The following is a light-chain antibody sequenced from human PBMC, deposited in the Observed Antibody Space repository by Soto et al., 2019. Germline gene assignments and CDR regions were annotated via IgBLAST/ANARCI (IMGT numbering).Light chain of an antibody. CDR1: SSNIGGNS. CDR2: DGN. Sequence: QSVLTQPPSVSAAPGQKVTISCSGSSSNIGGNSVSWYQQLPGTAPNLLIYDGNKRPSGIPDRFSGSKSGTSATLGITGFQTGDEADYYCGSWDSSLSAYVFGTGTKVTVL. V-gene: IGLV1-51*01. J-gene: IGLJ1*01. CDR3: GSWDSSLSAYV.